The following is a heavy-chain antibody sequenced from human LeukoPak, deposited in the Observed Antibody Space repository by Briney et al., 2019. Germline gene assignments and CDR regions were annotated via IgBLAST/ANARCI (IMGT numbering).Heavy chain of an antibody. V-gene: IGHV5-51*01. D-gene: IGHD5-24*01. J-gene: IGHJ4*02. Sequence: GESLQISCKGSGYRFTNYWIGWVRPMPGKGLEWMGIIYPGDSDTKYSPSFQGQVTISADKSITTAYLQWSSLKASDTAMYYCATQGGGYNYGYWGQGTLVTVSS. CDR1: GYRFTNYW. CDR2: IYPGDSDT. CDR3: ATQGGGYNYGY.